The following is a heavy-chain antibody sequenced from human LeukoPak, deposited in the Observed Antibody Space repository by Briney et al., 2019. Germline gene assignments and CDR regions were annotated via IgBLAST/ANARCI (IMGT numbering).Heavy chain of an antibody. V-gene: IGHV3-30*18. D-gene: IGHD1-1*01. J-gene: IGHJ4*02. CDR2: ISYDGSNK. CDR1: GFTFSSYG. CDR3: AKGSEYILFDY. Sequence: GGSLRLSCAASGFTFSSYGMHWVRQAPGKGLEWVAVISYDGSNKYYAGSVKGRFTISRDNSKNTLYLQMNSLRAEDTAVYYCAKGSEYILFDYWGQGTLVTVSS.